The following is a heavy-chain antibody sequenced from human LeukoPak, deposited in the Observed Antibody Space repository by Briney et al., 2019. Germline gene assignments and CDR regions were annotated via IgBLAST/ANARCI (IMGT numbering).Heavy chain of an antibody. D-gene: IGHD2-2*01. CDR1: GYRFTSYW. V-gene: IGHV5-51*01. CDR3: ARTKKASDPFDY. Sequence: GESLKISCQGSGYRFTSYWIGWVRPMPGKGLEWMGIIYPGDSDTRYSPSFQGQVTISADKSISTAYLQWSSLKASDTAMYYCARTKKASDPFDYWGQGTLVTVSS. J-gene: IGHJ4*02. CDR2: IYPGDSDT.